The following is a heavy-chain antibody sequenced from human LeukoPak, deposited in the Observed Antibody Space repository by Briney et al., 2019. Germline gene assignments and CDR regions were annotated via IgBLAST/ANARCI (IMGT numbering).Heavy chain of an antibody. D-gene: IGHD2-15*01. V-gene: IGHV1-69*05. J-gene: IGHJ4*02. CDR3: ARDRGLMDCSGGSCYAWDSDY. Sequence: ASVKVSCKASGNTFRKSPITWVRQAPGQGLEWMGRIIPAFGSSNYAQKFQGRVTITTDESTSTAYLELSSLRSDDTAVYYCARDRGLMDCSGGSCYAWDSDYWGQGTLVTVSS. CDR1: GNTFRKSP. CDR2: IIPAFGSS.